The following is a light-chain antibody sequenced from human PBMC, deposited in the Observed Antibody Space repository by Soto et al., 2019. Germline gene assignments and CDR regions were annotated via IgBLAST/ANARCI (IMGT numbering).Light chain of an antibody. CDR2: EGS. CDR1: KNDIVVYDF. J-gene: IGLJ1*01. Sequence: QSVLTHPPASSWCPGQSVTISCPVTKNDIVVYDFVSWYQHHPGKAPRLIIYEGSKRPSGVSNRFSGSEPGNTASLTISGLQAEDEADYYCCSYAGEYKYVFGSGNKVTV. V-gene: IGLV2-8*01. CDR3: CSYAGEYKYV.